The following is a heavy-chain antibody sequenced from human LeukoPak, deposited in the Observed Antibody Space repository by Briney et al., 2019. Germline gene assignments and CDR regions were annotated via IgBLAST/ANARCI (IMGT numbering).Heavy chain of an antibody. Sequence: GGSPRLSCAASGFTFSSYSMNWVRQTPGKGLEWVSYISSSTSTIKYADSVKGRFTISRDNAKNSLYLQMNSLRAEDTAVYYCARDLDSSGSGWWGQGTLVTVSS. CDR3: ARDLDSSGSGW. CDR1: GFTFSSYS. V-gene: IGHV3-48*01. D-gene: IGHD3-22*01. CDR2: ISSSTSTI. J-gene: IGHJ4*02.